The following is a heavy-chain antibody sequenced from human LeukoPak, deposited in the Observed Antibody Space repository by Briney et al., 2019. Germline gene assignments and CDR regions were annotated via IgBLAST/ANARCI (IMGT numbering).Heavy chain of an antibody. CDR1: GGSISSGGYY. CDR2: IYYGGST. V-gene: IGHV4-31*03. CDR3: ARDGVSCTGGSCYWNWFDP. D-gene: IGHD2-15*01. Sequence: SQTLSLTCTVSGGSISSGGYYWSWIRQHPGKGLEWIGYIYYGGSTHYNPSLRSRVTISVDTSKKQFSLKLHSVTAADTAVYYCARDGVSCTGGSCYWNWFDPWGQGTLVTVSS. J-gene: IGHJ5*02.